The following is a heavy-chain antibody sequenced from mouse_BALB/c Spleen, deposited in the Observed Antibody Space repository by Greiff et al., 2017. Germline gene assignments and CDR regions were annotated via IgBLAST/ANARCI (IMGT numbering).Heavy chain of an antibody. CDR3: ARKGDYPYAMDY. D-gene: IGHD2-4*01. V-gene: IGHV5-17*02. CDR2: ISSGSSTI. CDR1: GFTFSSFG. Sequence: EVMLVESGGGLVQPGGSRKLSCAASGFTFSSFGMHWVRQAPEKGLEWVAYISSGSSTIYYADTVKGRFTISRDNPKNTLFLQMTSLRSEDTAMYYCARKGDYPYAMDYWGQGTSGTVSS. J-gene: IGHJ4*01.